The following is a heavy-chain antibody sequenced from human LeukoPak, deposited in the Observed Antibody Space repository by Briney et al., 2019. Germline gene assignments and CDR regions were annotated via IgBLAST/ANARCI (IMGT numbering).Heavy chain of an antibody. CDR3: ARDLMGWDLHYFDY. V-gene: IGHV3-48*03. D-gene: IGHD1-26*01. CDR2: ISSSGSTI. CDR1: GFTFSSYE. J-gene: IGHJ4*02. Sequence: PGGSLRLSCAASGFTFSSYEMNWVRQAPRKGLEWVSYISSSGSTIYYADSVKGRFTISRDNAKNSLYLQMHSLRAEDTAVYYCARDLMGWDLHYFDYWGQGTLVTVSS.